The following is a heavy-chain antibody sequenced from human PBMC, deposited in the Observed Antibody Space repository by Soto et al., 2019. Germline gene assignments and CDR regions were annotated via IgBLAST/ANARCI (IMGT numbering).Heavy chain of an antibody. D-gene: IGHD6-13*01. Sequence: GGSLRLSCAASGFTFSSYAMSWVRQAPGKGLEWVSAISGSGGSTYYADSVKGRFTISRDNSKNTLYLQMNSLRAEDTAVYYCAKSRERYSSSPPLAGMDVWGQGTTVTVSS. CDR3: AKSRERYSSSPPLAGMDV. V-gene: IGHV3-23*01. CDR2: ISGSGGST. J-gene: IGHJ6*02. CDR1: GFTFSSYA.